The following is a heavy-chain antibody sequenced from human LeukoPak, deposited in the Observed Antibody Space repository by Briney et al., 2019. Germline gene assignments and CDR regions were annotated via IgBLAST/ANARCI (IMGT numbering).Heavy chain of an antibody. Sequence: PSETLSLTCTVSGASIRGYYWSWIRQPPGKGLEWIGYIYYSGSTNYNPSLKRRVTISVDTSKNEFSLRLSSVTAADTAVYYCARADGRLATDIDYWGQGTLVTVSS. D-gene: IGHD5-12*01. CDR1: GASIRGYY. J-gene: IGHJ4*02. CDR2: IYYSGST. CDR3: ARADGRLATDIDY. V-gene: IGHV4-59*01.